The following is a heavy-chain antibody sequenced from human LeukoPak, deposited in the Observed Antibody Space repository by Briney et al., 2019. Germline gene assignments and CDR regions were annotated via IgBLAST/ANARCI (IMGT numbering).Heavy chain of an antibody. J-gene: IGHJ4*02. Sequence: GGSLRLSCAASGFRFNTYWMSWARQAPGKGLEWVANIKQDGNEKYYADSVKGRFTISRDNGKNSLDLQMNSLRADDTAVYYCARKAYSSGCFDYWGQGTLVTVSS. CDR2: IKQDGNEK. CDR1: GFRFNTYW. CDR3: ARKAYSSGCFDY. D-gene: IGHD6-19*01. V-gene: IGHV3-7*01.